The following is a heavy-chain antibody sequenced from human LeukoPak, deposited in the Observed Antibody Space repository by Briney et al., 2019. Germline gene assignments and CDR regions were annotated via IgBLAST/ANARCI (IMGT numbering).Heavy chain of an antibody. CDR2: ISGSGGDT. CDR3: AKGPKLGDGFHCDY. J-gene: IGHJ4*02. CDR1: GFIFDNYA. V-gene: IGHV3-23*01. Sequence: GGSLRLSCAASGFIFDNYALSWVRQAPGKGLEWVSAISGSGGDTFYADSVKGRFTVSRDISKNTLYLQMNSLRVEDTAVYYCAKGPKLGDGFHCDYWGQGTLVTVSS. D-gene: IGHD5-24*01.